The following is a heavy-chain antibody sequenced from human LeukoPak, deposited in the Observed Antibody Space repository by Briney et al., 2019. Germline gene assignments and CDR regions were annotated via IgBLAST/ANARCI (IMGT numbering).Heavy chain of an antibody. J-gene: IGHJ4*02. V-gene: IGHV3-23*01. CDR1: GFAVSMYW. CDR3: ATPQGDY. CDR2: ISASGGST. Sequence: GGSLRLSCAASGFAVSMYWMHWVRQAPGKGLEWVSAISASGGSTYYADSVKGRFTISRDNSKNTLYLQMNSLRVEDTAVYYCATPQGDYWGQGTLVTVSS.